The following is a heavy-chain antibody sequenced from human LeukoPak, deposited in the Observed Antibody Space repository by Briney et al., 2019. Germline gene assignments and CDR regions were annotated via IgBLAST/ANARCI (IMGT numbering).Heavy chain of an antibody. CDR3: ARSLWGY. Sequence: GGSLRLSCAASGFTFSSYGMHWVRQAPGKGLEWVAVIWYDGSSKYYADSVKGRFTISRDNAKNSLYLQMNSLRAEDTAVYYCARSLWGYWGQGTLVTVSS. D-gene: IGHD7-27*01. CDR1: GFTFSSYG. CDR2: IWYDGSSK. J-gene: IGHJ4*02. V-gene: IGHV3-33*01.